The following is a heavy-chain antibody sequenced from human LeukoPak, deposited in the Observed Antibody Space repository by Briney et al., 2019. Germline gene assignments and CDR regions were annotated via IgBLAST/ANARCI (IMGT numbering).Heavy chain of an antibody. CDR3: AKHSSSWSYYYYMDV. J-gene: IGHJ6*03. CDR2: IWYDGSNK. D-gene: IGHD6-13*01. Sequence: GGSLRLSCAASGFTFSSYGMHWVRQAPGKGLGWVAVIWYDGSNKYYADSVKGRFTISRDNSKNTLYLQMNSPRAEDTAVYYCAKHSSSWSYYYYMDVWSKGTTVTVSS. V-gene: IGHV3-33*06. CDR1: GFTFSSYG.